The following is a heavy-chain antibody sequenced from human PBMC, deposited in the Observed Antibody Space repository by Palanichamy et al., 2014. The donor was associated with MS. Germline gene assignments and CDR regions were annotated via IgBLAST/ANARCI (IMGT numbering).Heavy chain of an antibody. CDR2: ISASGTA. CDR1: DGSINVYY. Sequence: QVQLQESGPGLVKPSETLSLICSVSDGSINVYYWNWIRQPAGKGLEWIGRISASGTANYIPSLKGRLTMSVDTSKGQFSLNLNSMTAADTAVYYCARDSGKYFRFDYWGQGILVTVSS. D-gene: IGHD2/OR15-2a*01. J-gene: IGHJ4*02. V-gene: IGHV4-4*07. CDR3: ARDSGKYFRFDY.